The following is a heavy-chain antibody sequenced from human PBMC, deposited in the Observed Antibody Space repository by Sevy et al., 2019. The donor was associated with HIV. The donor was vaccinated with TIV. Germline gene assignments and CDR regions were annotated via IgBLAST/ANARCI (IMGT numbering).Heavy chain of an antibody. Sequence: WGSLRLSCAASGFTFSSYWMHWVRQAPGKGLVWVSRINSDGSYTSYADSVKGRFTISRDNAKNTLYLQMNSLRAEDTSVYYCARGLGYCSSTSCLYYYYFYGMDVWGQGTTVTVSS. J-gene: IGHJ6*02. D-gene: IGHD2-2*01. CDR1: GFTFSSYW. CDR2: INSDGSYT. CDR3: ARGLGYCSSTSCLYYYYFYGMDV. V-gene: IGHV3-74*01.